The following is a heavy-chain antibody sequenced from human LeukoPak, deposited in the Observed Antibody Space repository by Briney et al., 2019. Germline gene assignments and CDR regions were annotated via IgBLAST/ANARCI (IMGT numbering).Heavy chain of an antibody. V-gene: IGHV3-23*01. D-gene: IGHD1-7*01. CDR3: AKDGAWNYDLPYYYYYMDV. J-gene: IGHJ6*03. CDR2: ISGSGGST. Sequence: GGSLRLSGAASGFTFSSYAMSWVRQAPGKGLEWVSAISGSGGSTYYADSVKGRFTISRDNSKNTLYLQMNSLKAEDTAVYYWAKDGAWNYDLPYYYYYMDVWGKGTTVTVPS. CDR1: GFTFSSYA.